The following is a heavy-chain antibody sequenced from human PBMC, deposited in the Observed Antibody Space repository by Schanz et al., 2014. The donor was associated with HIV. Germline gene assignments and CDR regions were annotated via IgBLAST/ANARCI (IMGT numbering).Heavy chain of an antibody. V-gene: IGHV3-7*01. J-gene: IGHJ5*02. CDR1: GFTFKTYW. D-gene: IGHD1-20*01. CDR2: IKLDGSEK. CDR3: ARDYHWNWFDP. Sequence: VHLVESGGGLVQPGGSLRLSCAASGFTFKTYWMSWVRQAPGKGLEWLANIKLDGSEKYYVDSVKGRFTISRDNTKNSLYLQMNSLRAEDTAVYYCARDYHWNWFDPWGQGTLVTVSS.